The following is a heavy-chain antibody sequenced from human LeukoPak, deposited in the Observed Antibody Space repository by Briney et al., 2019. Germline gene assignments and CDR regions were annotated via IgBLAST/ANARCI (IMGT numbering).Heavy chain of an antibody. D-gene: IGHD3-22*01. CDR1: GGSISSGGYY. CDR3: ARDLSGYYATGAFDI. CDR2: IYYSGST. V-gene: IGHV4-31*03. J-gene: IGHJ3*02. Sequence: SQTLSLTCTVSGGSISSGGYYWSWIRQHPGKGLEWLGYIYYSGSTYYNPSLKSRVTISVDTSKNQFSLKLSSVTAADTAVYYCARDLSGYYATGAFDIWGQGTMVTVSS.